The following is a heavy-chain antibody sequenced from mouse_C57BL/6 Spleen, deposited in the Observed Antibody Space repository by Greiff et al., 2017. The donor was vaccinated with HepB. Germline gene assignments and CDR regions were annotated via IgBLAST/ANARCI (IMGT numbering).Heavy chain of an antibody. V-gene: IGHV1-7*01. CDR1: GYTFTSYW. CDR2: INPSSGYT. J-gene: IGHJ2*01. D-gene: IGHD2-2*01. CDR3: ARTEGYDPSHFDD. Sequence: VKLMESGAELAKPGASVKLSCKASGYTFTSYWMHWVKQRPGQGLEWIGYINPSSGYTKYNKKFKDKATLTADTSSSTAYMQLSRLTSEDSAVYDGARTEGYDPSHFDDWGKGTTLTVSS.